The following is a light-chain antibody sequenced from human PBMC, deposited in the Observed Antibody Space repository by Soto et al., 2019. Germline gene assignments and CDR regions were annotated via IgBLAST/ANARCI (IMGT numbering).Light chain of an antibody. V-gene: IGLV1-40*01. CDR1: SANIGSAYN. CDR2: GNN. Sequence: QSVLTQPPSVSGAPGQRVTISCTGSSANIGSAYNVDWYQQLPGTAPKLLIYGNNNRPSGVPARFSGSKSANTASLTISGLQAEDEADYYCSSYTSSSTLVFGGGTKVTVL. CDR3: SSYTSSSTLV. J-gene: IGLJ3*02.